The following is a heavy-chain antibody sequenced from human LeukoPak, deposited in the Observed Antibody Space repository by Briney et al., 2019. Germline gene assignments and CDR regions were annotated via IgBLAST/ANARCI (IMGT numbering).Heavy chain of an antibody. D-gene: IGHD2-15*01. CDR1: GSTFSSYA. V-gene: IGHV3-64*01. CDR2: ISSNGGST. Sequence: GGSLRLSCAASGSTFSSYAMHWVRQAPGKGLEYVSAISSNGGSTYYANSVKGRFTISRDNSKNTLYLQMGSLRAEDMAVYYCAREYCSGGSCYYYFDHWGQGTLVTVSS. CDR3: AREYCSGGSCYYYFDH. J-gene: IGHJ4*02.